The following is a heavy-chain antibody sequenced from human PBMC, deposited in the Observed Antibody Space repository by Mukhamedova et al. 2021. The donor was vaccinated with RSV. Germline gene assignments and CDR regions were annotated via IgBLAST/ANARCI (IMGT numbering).Heavy chain of an antibody. D-gene: IGHD6-6*01. V-gene: IGHV4-34*01. Sequence: EYLGEINHSGSTNYNPSLKSRVTISADTSKNQFSLKLSPVTAADTAVYYCARGHIEQLVRGWYYWGQGTPVTVSS. CDR2: INHSGST. J-gene: IGHJ4*02. CDR3: ARGHIEQLVRGWYY.